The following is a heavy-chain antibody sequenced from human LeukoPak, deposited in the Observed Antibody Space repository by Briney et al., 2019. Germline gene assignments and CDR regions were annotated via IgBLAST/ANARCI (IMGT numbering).Heavy chain of an antibody. D-gene: IGHD3-9*01. J-gene: IGHJ4*02. V-gene: IGHV3-23*01. Sequence: PGVSLRLSCAASGFTFSNSGMSWVRQAPGKGLEWVSYISGSDTTTHYADSVKGRFTISRGNSKNTLYLQMNSLRAEDTAVYYCAKDYFHDILTGSPLGYWGQGTLVTVSS. CDR2: ISGSDTTT. CDR3: AKDYFHDILTGSPLGY. CDR1: GFTFSNSG.